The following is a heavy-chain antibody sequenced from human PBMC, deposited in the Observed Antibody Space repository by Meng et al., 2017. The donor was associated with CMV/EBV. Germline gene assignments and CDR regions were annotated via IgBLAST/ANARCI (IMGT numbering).Heavy chain of an antibody. CDR3: ARLKLLSCCFDP. J-gene: IGHJ5*02. D-gene: IGHD2-2*01. V-gene: IGHV4-39*01. CDR1: GGSISSSSYY. CDR2: IYYSGST. Sequence: SEALSLTCTVSGGSISSSSYYWGWIRQPPGKGLEWIGSIYYSGSTYYNPSLKSRVTISVDTSKNQFSLKLSSVTAADTAVYYCARLKLLSCCFDPWGQGTLVTVSS.